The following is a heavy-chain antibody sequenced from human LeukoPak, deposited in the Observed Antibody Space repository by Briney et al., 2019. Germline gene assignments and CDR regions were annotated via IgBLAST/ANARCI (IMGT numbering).Heavy chain of an antibody. Sequence: GGSLRLPCAASGFTFSSYSMNWVRQAPGKGLEWVSSISSSSSYIYYADSVKGRFTISRDNAKNSLYLQMNSLRAEDTAVYYCARAGRVYCGGDCYSFGYWGQGTLVTVSS. CDR2: ISSSSSYI. D-gene: IGHD2-21*02. CDR1: GFTFSSYS. CDR3: ARAGRVYCGGDCYSFGY. V-gene: IGHV3-21*01. J-gene: IGHJ4*02.